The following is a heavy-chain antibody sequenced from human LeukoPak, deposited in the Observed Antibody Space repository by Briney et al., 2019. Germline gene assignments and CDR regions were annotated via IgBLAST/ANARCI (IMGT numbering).Heavy chain of an antibody. CDR1: GYTLTELS. V-gene: IGHV1-24*01. CDR3: ATDSSAVAGHLYFDY. CDR2: FDPEDGET. D-gene: IGHD6-19*01. J-gene: IGHJ4*02. Sequence: GASVKVSCKVSGYTLTELSMHWVRQAPGKGLEWMGGFDPEDGETIYAQKFQGRVTMTEDTSTDTAYMELSSLRSEDTAVYYCATDSSAVAGHLYFDYWGQGTLVTVSS.